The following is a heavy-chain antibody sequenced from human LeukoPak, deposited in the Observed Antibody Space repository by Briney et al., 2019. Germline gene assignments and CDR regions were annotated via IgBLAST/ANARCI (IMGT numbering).Heavy chain of an antibody. Sequence: GGSLRLSCAASGFTFSSYEMNWDRQAPGKGLKWVSYISSSGSTIYYADSVKGRFTISRDNAKNSLYLQMNSLRAEDTAVYYCASSYNWNDWHAFDIWGQGTMVTVSS. J-gene: IGHJ3*02. D-gene: IGHD1-20*01. CDR1: GFTFSSYE. V-gene: IGHV3-48*03. CDR2: ISSSGSTI. CDR3: ASSYNWNDWHAFDI.